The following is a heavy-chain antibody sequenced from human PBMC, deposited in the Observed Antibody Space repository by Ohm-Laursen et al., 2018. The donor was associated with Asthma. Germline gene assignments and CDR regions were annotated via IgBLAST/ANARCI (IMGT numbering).Heavy chain of an antibody. CDR2: ISEGGGNT. J-gene: IGHJ4*02. D-gene: IGHD3-22*01. Sequence: SLRLSCAASGFTFRKYAMSWVRQAPGKGLEWVSAISEGGGNTNYADSVKGRFTISRDESKNTLFLQMNSLRAEDTALYYCAKGDLGWYGNSAYSLWGQGTLVTVST. CDR1: GFTFRKYA. V-gene: IGHV3-23*01. CDR3: AKGDLGWYGNSAYSL.